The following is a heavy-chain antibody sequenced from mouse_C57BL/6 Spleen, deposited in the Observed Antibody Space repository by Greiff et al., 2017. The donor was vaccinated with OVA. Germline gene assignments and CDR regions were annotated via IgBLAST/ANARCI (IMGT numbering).Heavy chain of an antibody. Sequence: EVQLVESEGGLVQPGSSMKLSCTASGFTFSDYYMAWVRQVPEKGLEWVANINYDGSSTYYLDSLKSRFIISRDNAKNILYLQMSSLKSEDTATYYCARDRESGAMDYWGQGTSVTVSS. CDR3: ARDRESGAMDY. CDR1: GFTFSDYY. J-gene: IGHJ4*01. D-gene: IGHD3-1*01. CDR2: INYDGSST. V-gene: IGHV5-16*01.